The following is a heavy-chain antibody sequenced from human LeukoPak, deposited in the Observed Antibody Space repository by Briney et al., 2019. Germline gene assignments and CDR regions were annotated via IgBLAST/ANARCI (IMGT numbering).Heavy chain of an antibody. J-gene: IGHJ4*02. V-gene: IGHV3-23*01. CDR1: GFTFSSYA. D-gene: IGHD6-13*01. CDR2: ISGSGGST. Sequence: GGSLRLSCAASGFTFSSYAMSWVRQAPGKGLEWVSAISGSGGSTYYADSVKGRFTISRDNSKNTLYLQMNSLRAEDTAVYYCASPVRQLSRPYYFDYWGQGTLVTVSS. CDR3: ASPVRQLSRPYYFDY.